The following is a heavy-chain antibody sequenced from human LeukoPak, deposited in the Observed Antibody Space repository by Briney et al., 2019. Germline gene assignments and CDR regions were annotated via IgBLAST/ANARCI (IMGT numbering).Heavy chain of an antibody. D-gene: IGHD3-22*01. V-gene: IGHV3-33*01. CDR1: GFTFSSYG. J-gene: IGHJ4*02. Sequence: PGGSLRLSCAASGFTFSSYGMHWVRQAPGKGLEGVTVIWSDGSNKYYADSVKGRFTISRDNSKNTLYLQMNSLRAEDTAVYYCVRGYYAGRGHHFEYWGQGTLVTVSS. CDR2: IWSDGSNK. CDR3: VRGYYAGRGHHFEY.